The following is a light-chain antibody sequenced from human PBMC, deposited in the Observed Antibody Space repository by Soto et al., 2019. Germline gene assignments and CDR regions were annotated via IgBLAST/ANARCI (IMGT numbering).Light chain of an antibody. J-gene: IGKJ1*01. CDR2: WAS. CDR3: QKYFRPWT. Sequence: DIVMTQSPDSLAVSLGERATINCKSSQSVLYSSNNKNYLAWYQQKPGQPPKLLIYWASTRESGVPDRFSGSVSGTDFTLTISSLQAEDVAVYHRQKYFRPWTFGQGTKVEIK. CDR1: QSVLYSSNNKNY. V-gene: IGKV4-1*01.